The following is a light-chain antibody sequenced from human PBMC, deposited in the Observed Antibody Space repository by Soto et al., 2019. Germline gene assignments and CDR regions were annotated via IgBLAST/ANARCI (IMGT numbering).Light chain of an antibody. CDR1: SSNIGAGYD. Sequence: QPVLTQPPSVSGAPGQRVTISCTGSSSNIGAGYDVHWYQQLPGTAPKLLIYANSNRPSGVPDRFSGSKSGTSASLAITGLQAEDEADYYCQSYDSSLSGCVFGGGTKLTV. CDR3: QSYDSSLSGCV. CDR2: ANS. J-gene: IGLJ2*01. V-gene: IGLV1-40*01.